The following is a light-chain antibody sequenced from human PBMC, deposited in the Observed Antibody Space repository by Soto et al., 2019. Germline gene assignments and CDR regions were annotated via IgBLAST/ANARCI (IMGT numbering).Light chain of an antibody. Sequence: QSALTQPASVSGSPGQSITISCTGTSSDVGGYNYVSWYQQHPGKAPKLMIYDVSNRPSGVSNRFSGSKSGNTASLTISGIQAEDEADYYCTSYTSSSTLVFVTGTKVTVL. CDR1: SSDVGGYNY. V-gene: IGLV2-14*01. CDR3: TSYTSSSTLV. J-gene: IGLJ1*01. CDR2: DVS.